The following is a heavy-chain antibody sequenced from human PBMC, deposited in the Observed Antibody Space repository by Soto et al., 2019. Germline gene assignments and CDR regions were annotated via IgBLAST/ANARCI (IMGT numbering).Heavy chain of an antibody. CDR1: GFTYSSYA. D-gene: IGHD5-18*01. J-gene: IGHJ4*02. CDR3: AKDLEYSYGPLDY. Sequence: PGWSLRRSCAASGFTYSSYAMSCVRQPPGTELERGASASGSGGSTYYADSVEGRFTISTDNSKDTLYLQINSLRAEDTAVYYCAKDLEYSYGPLDYWGQGTLVTVSS. V-gene: IGHV3-23*01. CDR2: ASGSGGST.